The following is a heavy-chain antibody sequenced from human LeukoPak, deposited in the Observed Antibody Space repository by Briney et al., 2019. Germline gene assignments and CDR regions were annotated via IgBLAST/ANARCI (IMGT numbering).Heavy chain of an antibody. D-gene: IGHD2-21*02. Sequence: SETLSLTCTVSGGSIGSYYWSWIRQPPGKGLEWIGYVYTSGSTNYNPSFKSRVTISADTSKNQFSLRLTSVTAADTALYYCARSDWYEYFDNWGQGTLVTVSS. CDR3: ARSDWYEYFDN. CDR2: VYTSGST. J-gene: IGHJ4*02. V-gene: IGHV4-4*09. CDR1: GGSIGSYY.